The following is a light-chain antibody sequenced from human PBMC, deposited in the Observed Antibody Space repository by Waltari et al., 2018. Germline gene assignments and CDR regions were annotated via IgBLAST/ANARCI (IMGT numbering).Light chain of an antibody. J-gene: IGLJ2*01. V-gene: IGLV2-11*01. CDR3: CSYAGRFTLVI. Sequence: QSALTQPRSVSGSLGQSVTISCTGTGSNVGGYNYVSWYQQRHGEAPQLIIYDVTQRPSGVPDRFSGSKSGSAASLTISGLQAEDEADYYCCSYAGRFTLVIFGGGTKLTVL. CDR2: DVT. CDR1: GSNVGGYNY.